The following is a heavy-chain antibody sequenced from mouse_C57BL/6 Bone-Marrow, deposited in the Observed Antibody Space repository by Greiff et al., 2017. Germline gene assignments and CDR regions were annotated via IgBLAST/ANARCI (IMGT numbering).Heavy chain of an antibody. CDR2: IYPRSGNT. Sequence: QVQLKESGAELARPGASVKLSCKASGYTFTSYGISWVKQRTGQGLEWIGEIYPRSGNTYYNEKFKGKATLTADKSSSTAYMELRSLTSEDSAVYFCARCYYVQYFDVWGTGTTVTVSS. D-gene: IGHD1-1*01. J-gene: IGHJ1*03. CDR1: GYTFTSYG. CDR3: ARCYYVQYFDV. V-gene: IGHV1-81*01.